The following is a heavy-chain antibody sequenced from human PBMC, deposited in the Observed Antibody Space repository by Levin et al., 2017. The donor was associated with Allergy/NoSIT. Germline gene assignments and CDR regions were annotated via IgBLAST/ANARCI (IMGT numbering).Heavy chain of an antibody. Sequence: GGSLRLSCAASGFTFSGYAMSWVRQAPGKGLEWVSTISGSGATTYYADSVKGRFTISRDNSKNTLYLQMNSLRAEDTAVYYCAKGGRLQTTDNWGQGTLVTVSS. J-gene: IGHJ4*02. CDR2: ISGSGATT. V-gene: IGHV3-23*01. CDR3: AKGGRLQTTDN. D-gene: IGHD4-11*01. CDR1: GFTFSGYA.